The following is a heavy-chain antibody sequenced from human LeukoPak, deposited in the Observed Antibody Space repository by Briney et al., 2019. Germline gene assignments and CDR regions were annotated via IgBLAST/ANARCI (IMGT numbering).Heavy chain of an antibody. J-gene: IGHJ4*02. Sequence: SGGSLRLSCAASGFAFSTYAMYWVRQAPGKGLEWVTVIWYDGSNKYYADSVKGRFTISRDNSKNTLYLQMNSLRAEDTALYYCAKGRGYSGYDFFDYWGQGTLVTVSS. CDR2: IWYDGSNK. CDR1: GFAFSTYA. D-gene: IGHD5-12*01. V-gene: IGHV3-33*06. CDR3: AKGRGYSGYDFFDY.